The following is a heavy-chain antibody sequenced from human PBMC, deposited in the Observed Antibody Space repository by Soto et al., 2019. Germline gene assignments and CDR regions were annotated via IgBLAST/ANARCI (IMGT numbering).Heavy chain of an antibody. CDR2: ISAYNGNT. D-gene: IGHD4-17*01. Sequence: QVQLVQSGAEVKKPGASVKVSCKASGYTFTSYGISWVRQAPGQGLEWMGWISAYNGNTNYAQKFQGRVTMTTDTSTSTAYMELRSLRSDDTAVYYCARVVTTVTTEDWFDPWGQGTLVTVSS. V-gene: IGHV1-18*01. CDR1: GYTFTSYG. J-gene: IGHJ5*02. CDR3: ARVVTTVTTEDWFDP.